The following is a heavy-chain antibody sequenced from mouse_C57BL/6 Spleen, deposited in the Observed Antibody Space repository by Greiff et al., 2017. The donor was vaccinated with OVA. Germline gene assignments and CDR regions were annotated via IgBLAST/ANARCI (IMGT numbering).Heavy chain of an antibody. CDR3: ARGLDWFAY. V-gene: IGHV1-61*01. J-gene: IGHJ3*01. Sequence: QVQLQQPGAELVRPGSSVKLSCKASGYTFTSYWMAWVKQRPGQGLEWIGNIYPSDSETHYNQKFKDKATLTVDKSSSTAYMQLSSLTSEDSAVYYCARGLDWFAYWGQGTLVTVSA. D-gene: IGHD2-4*01. CDR1: GYTFTSYW. CDR2: IYPSDSET.